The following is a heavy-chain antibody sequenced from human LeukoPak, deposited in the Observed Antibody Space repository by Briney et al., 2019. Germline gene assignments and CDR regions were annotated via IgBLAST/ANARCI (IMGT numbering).Heavy chain of an antibody. CDR2: ITGSGGAT. Sequence: PGGSLRRSCAASGFTFSTYAVNWVRQAPGKGLEWVSAITGSGGATYYADSVKGRFTISRDNSKNTPYLQMRSLRAEDTGVYYCAKDRGRYYHSNGYYWGYYFDSWGQGILGTVST. J-gene: IGHJ4*02. CDR1: GFTFSTYA. V-gene: IGHV3-23*01. CDR3: AKDRGRYYHSNGYYWGYYFDS. D-gene: IGHD3-22*01.